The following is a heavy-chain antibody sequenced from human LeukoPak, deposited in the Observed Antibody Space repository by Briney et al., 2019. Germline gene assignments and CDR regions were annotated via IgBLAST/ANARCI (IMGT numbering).Heavy chain of an antibody. J-gene: IGHJ3*02. D-gene: IGHD3-16*01. CDR1: GFTFRNYW. V-gene: IGHV3-7*01. Sequence: GGSLRLSCAASGFTFRNYWMSWVCQAPGKGLEWVANIKQDGSEKYYVDSVKGRFTISRDNAKNSLYLQLNSLRAEDTAVYYCAREDYGIWGQGTMVTVSS. CDR2: IKQDGSEK. CDR3: AREDYGI.